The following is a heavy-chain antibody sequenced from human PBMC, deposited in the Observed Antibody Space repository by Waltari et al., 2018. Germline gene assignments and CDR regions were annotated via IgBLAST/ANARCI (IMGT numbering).Heavy chain of an antibody. D-gene: IGHD3-16*01. CDR1: GSTSSGYG. V-gene: IGHV3-21*01. Sequence: EVQLVASGGGLVKLGGSLRLSCAASGSTSSGYGMNWVRQAPGKGLEWVSSISGDSRFIYYADSVNGRFTISSDDAKNSLYLQMNSLRVEDTAVYYCARDRRGYFDYWGPGTLVSSPQ. CDR3: ARDRRGYFDY. CDR2: ISGDSRFI. J-gene: IGHJ4*02.